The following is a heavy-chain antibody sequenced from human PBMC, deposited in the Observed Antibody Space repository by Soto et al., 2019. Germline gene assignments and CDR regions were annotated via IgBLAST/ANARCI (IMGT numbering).Heavy chain of an antibody. Sequence: SETLSLTCAVSGGSISSSNWWSWVRQPPGKGLEWIGEIYHSGSTNYNPSLKSRVTISVDKSKNQFSLKLSSVTAADTAVYYCARDRGYYEAKGMDVWGQGTTVTVSS. CDR2: IYHSGST. D-gene: IGHD3-22*01. CDR3: ARDRGYYEAKGMDV. CDR1: GGSISSSNW. J-gene: IGHJ6*02. V-gene: IGHV4-4*02.